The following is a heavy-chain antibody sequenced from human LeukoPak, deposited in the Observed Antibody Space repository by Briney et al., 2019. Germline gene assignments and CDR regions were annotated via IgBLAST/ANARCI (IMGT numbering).Heavy chain of an antibody. D-gene: IGHD4-17*01. CDR3: ARDYGDPNGGFDY. CDR1: GFTFSSYW. CDR2: IKQDGSEK. V-gene: IGHV3-7*01. J-gene: IGHJ4*02. Sequence: GGSLRHSCAASGFTFSSYWMNWVRQAPGKGLEWAANIKQDGSEKYYVDSVKGRFTISRDNAKNSLYLQMNSLRAEDTAVYYCARDYGDPNGGFDYWGQGNLVTVSS.